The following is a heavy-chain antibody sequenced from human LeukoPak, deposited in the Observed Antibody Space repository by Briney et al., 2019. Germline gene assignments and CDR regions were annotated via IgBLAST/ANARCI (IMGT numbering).Heavy chain of an antibody. D-gene: IGHD3-9*01. CDR2: ISYDGSNK. V-gene: IGHV3-30-3*01. J-gene: IGHJ3*02. CDR1: GFTFSSYA. Sequence: GGSLRLSCAASGFTFSSYAMHWVRQAPGKGLEWVAVISYDGSNKYYADSVKGRFTISRDNSKNTLYLQMNSLRAEDTAAYYCARELYYDNGGGAFDIWGQGTMVTVSS. CDR3: ARELYYDNGGGAFDI.